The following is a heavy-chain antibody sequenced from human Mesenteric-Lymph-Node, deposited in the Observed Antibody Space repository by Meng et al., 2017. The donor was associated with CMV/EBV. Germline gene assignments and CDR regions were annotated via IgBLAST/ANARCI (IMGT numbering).Heavy chain of an antibody. J-gene: IGHJ3*02. CDR3: AKDTYSNSFYAFDI. D-gene: IGHD6-13*01. Sequence: LRLSCAASGFTFDDYAMHWVRQTPGKGLEWVSGITWNSGTIGYADSVKGRFTVSRDNAKNSLYLQMNSLRAEDTALYYCAKDTYSNSFYAFDIWGQGTMVTVSS. V-gene: IGHV3-9*01. CDR2: ITWNSGTI. CDR1: GFTFDDYA.